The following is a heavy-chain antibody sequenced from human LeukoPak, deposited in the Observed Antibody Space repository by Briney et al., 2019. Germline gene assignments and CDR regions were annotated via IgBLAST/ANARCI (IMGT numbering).Heavy chain of an antibody. Sequence: PSETLSLTCAVSGYSISSGYYWGWIRQPPGKGLECIGSIYHSGSTYYNPSLKSRVTISVDTSKNQFSLKLSSVTAADTAVYYCARTDDYSPDYYYYMDVWGKGTTVTVSS. J-gene: IGHJ6*03. CDR1: GYSISSGYY. V-gene: IGHV4-38-2*01. CDR3: ARTDDYSPDYYYYMDV. D-gene: IGHD4-11*01. CDR2: IYHSGST.